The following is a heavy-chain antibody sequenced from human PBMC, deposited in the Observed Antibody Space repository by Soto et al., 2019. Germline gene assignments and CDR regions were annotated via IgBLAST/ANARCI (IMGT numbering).Heavy chain of an antibody. CDR2: INPSGGST. Sequence: ASVELCWTASGYTLTSRYMHWVRQDHEQGLEWMGIINPSGGSTSYAQKFQGRVTMTRDTSTSTVYMELSSLRSEDTAVYYCARVIGGGNSPHYYGMDVWGQGTTVTVSS. V-gene: IGHV1-46*01. D-gene: IGHD2-21*02. CDR3: ARVIGGGNSPHYYGMDV. CDR1: GYTLTSRY. J-gene: IGHJ6*02.